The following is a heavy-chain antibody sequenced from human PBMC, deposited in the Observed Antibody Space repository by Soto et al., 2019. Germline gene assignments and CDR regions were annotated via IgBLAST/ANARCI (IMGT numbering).Heavy chain of an antibody. V-gene: IGHV3-23*01. CDR1: GFTFSSYA. J-gene: IGHJ4*02. D-gene: IGHD3-10*01. CDR2: ISGSGGST. CDR3: AKAGGVFTHYFDY. Sequence: EVQLLESGGGLVQPGGSLRLSCAASGFTFSSYAMSWVRQAPGKGLEWVSAISGSGGSTYYADSGKGRFTTSRDNSKNTLYLQMNSLRAEDTAVYYCAKAGGVFTHYFDYWGQGTLVTVSS.